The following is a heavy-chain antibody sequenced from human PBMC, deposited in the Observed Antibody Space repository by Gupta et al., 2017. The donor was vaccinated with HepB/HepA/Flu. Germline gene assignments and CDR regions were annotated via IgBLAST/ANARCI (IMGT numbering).Heavy chain of an antibody. CDR3: EHRTHDGSGSTNWVDT. J-gene: IGHJ5*01. CDR2: IYWDEET. Sequence: QISLTEPGPPLVKPTQTLTLPCAFSGFSLFTSGVGVGWIRQPPGKGLEWLALIYWDEETRYNPFLKKRLNITKDASKEQVVLTMTNRAPEDTATEDGEHRTHDGSGSTNWVDTWGHGNGGTVSS. D-gene: IGHD3-10*01. CDR1: GFSLFTSGVG. V-gene: IGHV2-5*02.